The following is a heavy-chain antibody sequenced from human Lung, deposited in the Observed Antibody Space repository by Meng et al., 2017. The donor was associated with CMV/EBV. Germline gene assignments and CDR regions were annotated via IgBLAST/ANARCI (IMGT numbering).Heavy chain of an antibody. CDR1: GHSFTDYY. CDR3: ARDRFRTVRGLFSY. J-gene: IGHJ4*02. D-gene: IGHD3-10*01. V-gene: IGHV1-2*02. Sequence: SXXXSCXASGHSFTDYYIHWVRQAPGQGLEWMGWINPNSGGTNYAENFQGRVTMTRDTFISTASMELNRLRSEDTAVYYCARDRFRTVRGLFSYWGQGTVVTVSS. CDR2: INPNSGGT.